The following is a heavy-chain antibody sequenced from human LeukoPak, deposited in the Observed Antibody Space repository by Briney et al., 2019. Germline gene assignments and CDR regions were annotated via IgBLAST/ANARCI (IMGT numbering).Heavy chain of an antibody. Sequence: GGSLRLSCAASGFIFSTYPMSWVRQAPGRGLEWVSAITGSGDNIYYADSVKGRFTISRYNSKNTLFLQMNSLRVEDTAVYYCAKENPVGGTNYFDYWGQGTLVTVSS. D-gene: IGHD1-26*01. CDR1: GFIFSTYP. V-gene: IGHV3-23*01. CDR2: ITGSGDNI. J-gene: IGHJ4*02. CDR3: AKENPVGGTNYFDY.